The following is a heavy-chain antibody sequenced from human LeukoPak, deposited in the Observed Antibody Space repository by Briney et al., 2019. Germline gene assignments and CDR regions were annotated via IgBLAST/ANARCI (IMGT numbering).Heavy chain of an antibody. D-gene: IGHD3-22*01. CDR3: ARDVFYDSSGLLDY. CDR1: GFTFSSYS. Sequence: GGSLRLSCAASGFTFSSYSMNWVRQAPGKGLEWVSSISSSSSYIYYADPVKGRFTISRDNAKNSLYLQMNSLRAEDTAVYYCARDVFYDSSGLLDYWGQGTLVTVSS. J-gene: IGHJ4*02. CDR2: ISSSSSYI. V-gene: IGHV3-21*01.